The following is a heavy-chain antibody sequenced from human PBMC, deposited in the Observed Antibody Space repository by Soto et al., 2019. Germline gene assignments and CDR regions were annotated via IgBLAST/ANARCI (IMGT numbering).Heavy chain of an antibody. D-gene: IGHD4-4*01. CDR3: ARGEGVDYSNYGDYYYYGMDV. V-gene: IGHV1-18*04. CDR2: ISAYNGNT. Sequence: ASVKVSCKASGYTFTSYCISWVLQAPGEGLEWMGWISAYNGNTNYAQKLQGRVTMTTDTSTSTAYMELRSLRSDDTAVYYCARGEGVDYSNYGDYYYYGMDVWGQGTTVTVSS. J-gene: IGHJ6*02. CDR1: GYTFTSYC.